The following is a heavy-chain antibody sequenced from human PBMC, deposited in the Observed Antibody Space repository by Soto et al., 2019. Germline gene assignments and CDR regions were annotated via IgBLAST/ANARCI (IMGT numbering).Heavy chain of an antibody. CDR1: GVTFSSYA. D-gene: IGHD5-18*01. CDR3: ASGSELWLPGPFNY. V-gene: IGHV1-69*13. J-gene: IGHJ4*02. Sequence: SVKVSCKASGVTFSSYAISWVRQAPGQGLEWMGGIIPIFGTANYAQKFQGRVTITADESTSTAYMELSSLRSEDTAVYYCASGSELWLPGPFNYWGQGTLVTVSS. CDR2: IIPIFGTA.